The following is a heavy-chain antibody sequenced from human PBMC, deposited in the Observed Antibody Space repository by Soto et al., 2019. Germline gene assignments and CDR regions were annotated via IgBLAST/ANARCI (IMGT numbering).Heavy chain of an antibody. J-gene: IGHJ5*02. CDR1: GYTFTGYY. V-gene: IGHV1-2*02. D-gene: IGHD2-21*02. Sequence: ASVKVSFKASGYTFTGYYMHWVRQAPGQGLEWMGWINPNSGGTNYAQKFQGRVTMTRDTSISTAYMELSRLRSDDTAVYYCARDIVVVTAIRTLNWFDPWGQGTLVTVSS. CDR2: INPNSGGT. CDR3: ARDIVVVTAIRTLNWFDP.